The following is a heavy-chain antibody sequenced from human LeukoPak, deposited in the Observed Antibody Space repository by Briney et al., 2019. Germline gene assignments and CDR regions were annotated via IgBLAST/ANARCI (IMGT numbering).Heavy chain of an antibody. Sequence: GGSLSLSCAASGFTFSNYALHWVRQSPRKGLEWVALIWCDGTNKYYADSVKGRFTISRDNSKNTVYLQMNSLGVDDTAVYYCARIGSSTWAKPLHFDYWGQGTLVTVSS. CDR2: IWCDGTNK. D-gene: IGHD2-2*01. V-gene: IGHV3-30*04. J-gene: IGHJ4*02. CDR3: ARIGSSTWAKPLHFDY. CDR1: GFTFSNYA.